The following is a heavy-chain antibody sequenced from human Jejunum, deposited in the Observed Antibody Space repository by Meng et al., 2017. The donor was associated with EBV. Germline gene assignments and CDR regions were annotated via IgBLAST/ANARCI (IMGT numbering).Heavy chain of an antibody. Sequence: QVQLQESGPGLVKPSDTLSLTCAVSGYSMSNSNWWGWIRQPPGKGLEWIGYIYYTGTTYYNPSLKSRVTMSIDTSKNHFSLKLTSVTTMDTAVYYYAKRMPGTGFDYWGQGTLVTVSS. CDR1: GYSMSNSNW. V-gene: IGHV4-28*01. CDR3: AKRMPGTGFDY. CDR2: IYYTGTT. J-gene: IGHJ4*02. D-gene: IGHD1-1*01.